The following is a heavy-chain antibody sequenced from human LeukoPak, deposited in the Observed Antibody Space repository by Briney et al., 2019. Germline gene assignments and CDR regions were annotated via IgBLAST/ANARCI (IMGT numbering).Heavy chain of an antibody. D-gene: IGHD3-16*01. Sequence: SETLSLTCTVSGGSISSDYWSWIRQSPGKGLEWVGYVYNSGDTGKNPSLKSRVTILLDTSKNQCSLKLTSVSAADTAVYYCARLKLGAYFDLWGRGTLVTVSS. CDR3: ARLKLGAYFDL. V-gene: IGHV4-59*08. J-gene: IGHJ2*01. CDR2: VYNSGDT. CDR1: GGSISSDY.